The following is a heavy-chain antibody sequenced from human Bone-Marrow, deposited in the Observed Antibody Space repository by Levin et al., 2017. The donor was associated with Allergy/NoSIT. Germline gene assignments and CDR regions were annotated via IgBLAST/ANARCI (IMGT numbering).Heavy chain of an antibody. Sequence: GESLKISCAASGFTFSSYWMSWVRQAPGKGLEWVANIKQDGSEKYYVDSVKGRFTISRDNAKNSLYLQMNSLRAEDTAVYYCARDLYGGNSDWFDPWGQGTLVTVSS. D-gene: IGHD4-23*01. J-gene: IGHJ5*02. CDR2: IKQDGSEK. CDR1: GFTFSSYW. CDR3: ARDLYGGNSDWFDP. V-gene: IGHV3-7*01.